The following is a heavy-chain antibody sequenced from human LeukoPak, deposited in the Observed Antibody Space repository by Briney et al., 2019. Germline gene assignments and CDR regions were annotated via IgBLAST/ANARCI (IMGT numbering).Heavy chain of an antibody. CDR3: ARDDGVDQLLPYNNWFDP. V-gene: IGHV4-59*11. CDR2: IYYSGST. Sequence: SETLSLTCTVDGGSISSHYCGSIRQPPGKGLEWIEYIYYSGSTNYNPSVKSRFTISVDTSKNQLSLKLSSVTAADTAVYYCARDDGVDQLLPYNNWFDPWGQGTLVTVSS. CDR1: GGSISSHY. J-gene: IGHJ5*02. D-gene: IGHD2-2*01.